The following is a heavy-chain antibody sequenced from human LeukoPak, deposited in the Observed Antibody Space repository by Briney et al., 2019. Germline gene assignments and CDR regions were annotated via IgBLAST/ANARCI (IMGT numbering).Heavy chain of an antibody. Sequence: SETLSLTCTVSGGSISSYYWSWIRQPAGKGLEWIGRIYSTGSTNYNPSLKSRVTMSVDTSKNQFSLKLSSVTAADTAVYYCARDLGYYGSGTEGYYYYYYGMDVWGQGTTVTVSS. CDR2: IYSTGST. J-gene: IGHJ6*02. V-gene: IGHV4-4*07. CDR3: ARDLGYYGSGTEGYYYYYYGMDV. D-gene: IGHD3-10*01. CDR1: GGSISSYY.